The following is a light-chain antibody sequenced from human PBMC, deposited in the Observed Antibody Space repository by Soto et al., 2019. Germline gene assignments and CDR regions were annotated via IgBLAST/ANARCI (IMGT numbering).Light chain of an antibody. CDR1: QSVSSY. Sequence: LSDSPPQRTILSCRASQSVSSYLAWYQQKPGQAPRLLIYGASSRATGIPDRFSGSGSGTEFTLTISRLEPDDFAVYYCQQYGGSCWTFGQGTKVDI. V-gene: IGKV3-20*01. CDR3: QQYGGSCWT. CDR2: GAS. J-gene: IGKJ1*01.